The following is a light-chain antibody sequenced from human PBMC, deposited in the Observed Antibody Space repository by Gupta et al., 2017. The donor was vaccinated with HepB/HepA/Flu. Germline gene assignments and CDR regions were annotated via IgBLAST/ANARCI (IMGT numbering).Light chain of an antibody. CDR3: QSYDRGLSTYV. CDR2: ANS. V-gene: IGLV1-40*01. Sequence: HSVLTQPPSVSGAPGQRVTISCTGSSSNIGAGSDVNWYQQFPRTAPKLLIYANSNRPSGVPDRFSGSKSGTSASLAITGLQAEDEADYYCQSYDRGLSTYVFGTGTKVSVL. CDR1: SSNIGAGSD. J-gene: IGLJ1*01.